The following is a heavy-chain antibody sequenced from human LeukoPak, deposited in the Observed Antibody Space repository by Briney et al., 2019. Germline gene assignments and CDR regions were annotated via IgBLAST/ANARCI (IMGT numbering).Heavy chain of an antibody. CDR3: ARGLIVGATGFDY. Sequence: SETLSLTCTVSGGSISSGSYYWSWIRQPAGKGLEWIGRIYTSGSTNYHPSLKSRVTISVDTSKNQFSLKLSSVTAADTAVYYCARGLIVGATGFDYWGQGTLVTVSS. CDR2: IYTSGST. J-gene: IGHJ4*02. V-gene: IGHV4-61*02. D-gene: IGHD1-26*01. CDR1: GGSISSGSYY.